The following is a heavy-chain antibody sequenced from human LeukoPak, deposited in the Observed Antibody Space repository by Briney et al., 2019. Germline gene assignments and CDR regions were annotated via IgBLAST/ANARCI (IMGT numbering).Heavy chain of an antibody. V-gene: IGHV4-39*07. CDR1: GGSISSSSYY. D-gene: IGHD2-15*01. CDR3: ARGQGNRRIFDY. CDR2: IYYSGST. Sequence: PSETLSLTCTVSGGSISSSSYYWGWIRQPPGKGLEWIGSIYYSGSTYYNPSLKSRVTISVDTSKNQFSLNVNSVTAADTAVYYCARGQGNRRIFDYWGQGPLVTVSS. J-gene: IGHJ4*02.